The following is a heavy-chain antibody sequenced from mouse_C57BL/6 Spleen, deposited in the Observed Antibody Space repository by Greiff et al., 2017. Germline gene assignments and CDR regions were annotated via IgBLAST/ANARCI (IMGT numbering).Heavy chain of an antibody. Sequence: DVKLVESGGGLVKPGGSLKLSCAASGFTFSSYAMSWVRQTPEQRLEWVATISDGGSYTYYPDNVKGRFTISRDNANNNLYLQMSHLKSEDTAMYYCARDRGSSPAWFAYWGQGTLVTVSA. CDR3: ARDRGSSPAWFAY. J-gene: IGHJ3*01. V-gene: IGHV5-4*01. D-gene: IGHD1-1*01. CDR1: GFTFSSYA. CDR2: ISDGGSYT.